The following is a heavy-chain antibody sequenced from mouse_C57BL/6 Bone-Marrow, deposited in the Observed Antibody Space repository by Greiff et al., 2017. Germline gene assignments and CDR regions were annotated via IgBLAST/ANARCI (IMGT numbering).Heavy chain of an antibody. D-gene: IGHD1-1*01. CDR2: ITNKATGYTT. CDR3: ARYIHYGSSSFAD. V-gene: IGHV7-3*01. Sequence: EVMLVESGGGLVQPGGSLSLSCAASGFTFTGYYMSWVSQPPGKALEWLGFITNKATGYTTDYSASVKGLVTISSDNSQSILYLQMNALRAEVSATYYCARYIHYGSSSFADGGQGTLVTVAA. J-gene: IGHJ3*01. CDR1: GFTFTGYY.